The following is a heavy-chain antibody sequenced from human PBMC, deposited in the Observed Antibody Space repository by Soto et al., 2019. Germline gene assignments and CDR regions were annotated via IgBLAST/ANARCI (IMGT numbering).Heavy chain of an antibody. J-gene: IGHJ4*02. CDR2: TSSEGSKE. CDR1: GFTFSYYG. Sequence: QLVESGGGVVQPGRSLRLSCAASGFTFSYYGIHWVRQAPGKGLEWVAVTSSEGSKEYYGDSVEGRFTISRDSSKNTVYLQMNSLSAEDTAVYYCARDDDTTGHSSLLNYWGQGTLVTVSS. D-gene: IGHD1-1*01. V-gene: IGHV3-33*05. CDR3: ARDDDTTGHSSLLNY.